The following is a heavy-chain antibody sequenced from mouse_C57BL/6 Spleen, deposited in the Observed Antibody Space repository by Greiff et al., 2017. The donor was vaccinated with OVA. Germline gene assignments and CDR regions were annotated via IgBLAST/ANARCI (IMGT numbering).Heavy chain of an antibody. J-gene: IGHJ2*01. CDR1: GYSITSGYD. CDR2: ISYSGST. V-gene: IGHV3-1*01. Sequence: EVHLVESGPGMVKPSQSLSLTCTVTGYSITSGYDWHWIRHFPGNKLEWMGYISYSGSTNYNPSLKSRISITHDTSKNHFFLKLNSVTTEDTATYYCARGDTTVVAIDYWGQGTTLTVSS. CDR3: ARGDTTVVAIDY. D-gene: IGHD1-1*01.